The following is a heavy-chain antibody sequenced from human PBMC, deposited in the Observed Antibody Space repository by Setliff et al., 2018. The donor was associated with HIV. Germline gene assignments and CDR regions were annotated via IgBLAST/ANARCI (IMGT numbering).Heavy chain of an antibody. J-gene: IGHJ4*02. Sequence: SETLSLTCTVSGVSISSGSYYWSWIQQPAGKGLEWIGHIYTSGSTNYNPSLKSRVTISVDTSKNQFSLKLSSVTAADTAVYYCARPAPRGYSYGHCYFDYWGQGTLVTVSS. CDR1: GVSISSGSYY. CDR3: ARPAPRGYSYGHCYFDY. V-gene: IGHV4-61*09. D-gene: IGHD5-18*01. CDR2: IYTSGST.